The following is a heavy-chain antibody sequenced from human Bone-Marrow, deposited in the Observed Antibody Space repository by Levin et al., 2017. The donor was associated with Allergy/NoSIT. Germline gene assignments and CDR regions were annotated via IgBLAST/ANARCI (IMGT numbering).Heavy chain of an antibody. D-gene: IGHD2-15*01. V-gene: IGHV3-74*01. CDR3: ARVGGGSEIDC. J-gene: IGHJ4*02. Sequence: GGSLRLSCAGSGFIFSNYRMHWVRQAPGKGLVWVSFINTDESGTDYADSVKGRFTMTRDNAKNSLFLQMNSLRAEDTAVYYCARVGGGSEIDCWGQGTLVTVSS. CDR1: GFIFSNYR. CDR2: INTDESGT.